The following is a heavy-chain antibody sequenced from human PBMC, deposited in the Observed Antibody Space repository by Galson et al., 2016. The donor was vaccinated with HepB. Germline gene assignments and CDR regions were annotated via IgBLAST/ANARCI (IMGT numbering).Heavy chain of an antibody. D-gene: IGHD2-15*01. CDR2: TSHDGSKT. Sequence: SLRLSCAVSGFMFNNFDMHWVRQTPGKGLEWVAATSHDGSKTYYADSVKGRITISRDNAKNSLYLQMNGLRDEDTAVYYCARPFSGFRNGCYYFDYWGQGTLVTVSS. CDR1: GFMFNNFD. CDR3: ARPFSGFRNGCYYFDY. J-gene: IGHJ4*02. V-gene: IGHV3-30*03.